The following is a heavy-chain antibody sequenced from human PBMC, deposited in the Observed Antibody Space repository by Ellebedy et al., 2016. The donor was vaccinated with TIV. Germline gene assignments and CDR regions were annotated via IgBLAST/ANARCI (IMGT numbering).Heavy chain of an antibody. V-gene: IGHV4-31*03. CDR1: GGSISSGDYY. CDR3: ASSLTMLRGGMDV. Sequence: MPSETLSLTCTVSGGSISSGDYYWSWIRQHPGKGLEWIGYIYYSGSAYYNPSLKSRVSISIDTSKNQFSLKLSSVTAADTAVYYCASSLTMLRGGMDVWGQGTTVTVSS. CDR2: IYYSGSA. J-gene: IGHJ6*02. D-gene: IGHD3-10*01.